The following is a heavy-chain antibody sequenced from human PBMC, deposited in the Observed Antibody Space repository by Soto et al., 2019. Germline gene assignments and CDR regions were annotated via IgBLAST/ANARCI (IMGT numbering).Heavy chain of an antibody. D-gene: IGHD3-10*01. CDR3: ARVLYYGSGSYSPYGMDV. V-gene: IGHV1-69*01. CDR1: GVSFNNNG. Sequence: QVQLVQSGAEVKKPGSSVKVSCKTSGVSFNNNGIGWVRQAPGHGLEWMGGVSPPFRTSNYARKFKGIISITADASTGTVNMELSSLTSEDTAQYYCARVLYYGSGSYSPYGMDVWGQGTTVTVSS. CDR2: VSPPFRTS. J-gene: IGHJ6*02.